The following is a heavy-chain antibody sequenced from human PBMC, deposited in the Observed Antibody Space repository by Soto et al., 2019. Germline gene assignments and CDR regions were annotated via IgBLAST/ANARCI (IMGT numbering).Heavy chain of an antibody. V-gene: IGHV3-21*01. CDR3: ARDSMLRLGYYYMDV. D-gene: IGHD2-8*01. CDR2: ISSSSSYI. J-gene: IGHJ6*03. Sequence: GGSLRLSCAASGFTFSSYSMNWVRQAPGKGLEWVSSISSSSSYIYYADSVKGRFTISRDNAKNSLYLQMNSLRAEDTAVYYCARDSMLRLGYYYMDVWGKGTTVTVSS. CDR1: GFTFSSYS.